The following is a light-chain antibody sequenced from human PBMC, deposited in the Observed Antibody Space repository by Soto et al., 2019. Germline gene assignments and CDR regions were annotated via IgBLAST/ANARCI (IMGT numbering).Light chain of an antibody. CDR1: SSDIGGYTY. V-gene: IGLV2-11*01. Sequence: LTQPRSVSGSPGQSVTISCTGTSSDIGGYTYVSWYQQHPGKAPKVIIYDVSERPSGVPDRFSGSKSGNTASLTISGLQPEDEADYYCCSFAGPQSFEVFGEGTKVTVL. J-gene: IGLJ1*01. CDR2: DVS. CDR3: CSFAGPQSFEV.